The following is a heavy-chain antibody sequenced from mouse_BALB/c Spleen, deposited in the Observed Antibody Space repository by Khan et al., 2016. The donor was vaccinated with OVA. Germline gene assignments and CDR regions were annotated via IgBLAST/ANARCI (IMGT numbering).Heavy chain of an antibody. CDR3: ARGDYFVGDAMDY. V-gene: IGHV1S56*01. CDR1: GYTFTTHY. CDR2: IYPGSVNI. J-gene: IGHJ4*01. D-gene: IGHD2-4*01. Sequence: QVQLQQSGPELVKPGASERISCKASGYTFTTHYIPWVKQRPGQGLQWTGWIYPGSVNIQYNEQFKGKATLTADKSSSTAYMQLSSLTSEDSAVYFCARGDYFVGDAMDYWGQGTTVTVSS.